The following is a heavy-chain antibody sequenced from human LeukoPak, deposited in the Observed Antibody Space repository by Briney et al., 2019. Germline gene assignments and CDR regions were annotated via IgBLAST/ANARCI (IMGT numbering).Heavy chain of an antibody. D-gene: IGHD6-19*01. V-gene: IGHV4-59*01. CDR1: GCSISSYY. CDR3: ARATWGSGWYSWYFDY. CDR2: IYYSGST. J-gene: IGHJ4*02. Sequence: SETLSLTCTASGCSISSYYWSWIRQPPGKGLEWIGYIYYSGSTNYNPSLKSRVTISVDTSKNQFSLKLSSVTAADTAVYYCARATWGSGWYSWYFDYWGQGTLVTVSS.